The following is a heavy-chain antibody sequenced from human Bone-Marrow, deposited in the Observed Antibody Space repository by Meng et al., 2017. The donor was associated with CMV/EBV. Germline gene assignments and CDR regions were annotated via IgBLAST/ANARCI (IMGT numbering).Heavy chain of an antibody. Sequence: SVKVSCKASGGTFSSYAISWVRQAPGQGLEWMGGIIPILRVVNYAQKFQGRVTITADKSTSTAYMELISLRSEHTAVYYCARVIGVPAYYYYDMDVWGQGTTVTVSS. D-gene: IGHD2-2*01. V-gene: IGHV1-69*10. J-gene: IGHJ6*02. CDR1: GGTFSSYA. CDR2: IIPILRVV. CDR3: ARVIGVPAYYYYDMDV.